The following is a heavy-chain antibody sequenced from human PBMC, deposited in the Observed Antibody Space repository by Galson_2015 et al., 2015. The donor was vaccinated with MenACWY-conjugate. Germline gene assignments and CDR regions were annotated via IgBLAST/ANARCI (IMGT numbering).Heavy chain of an antibody. J-gene: IGHJ4*02. CDR2: ISYDGSNK. CDR3: ARVAGVQDYFDY. V-gene: IGHV3-30*04. Sequence: SLRLSCAASGFTFSSYAMHWVRQAPGKGLEWVAVISYDGSNKYYADSVKGRFTISRDNSKNTLYLQMNSLRAEDTAVYYCARVAGVQDYFDYWGQGTLVTVSS. CDR1: GFTFSSYA. D-gene: IGHD6-19*01.